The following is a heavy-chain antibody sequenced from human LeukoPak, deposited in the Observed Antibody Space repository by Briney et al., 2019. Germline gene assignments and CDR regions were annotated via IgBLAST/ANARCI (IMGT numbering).Heavy chain of an antibody. CDR1: GYTFTSYG. J-gene: IGHJ4*02. CDR3: ARDQGDVAVAGNLDY. V-gene: IGHV1-18*01. Sequence: ASVKVSCKASGYTFTSYGISWVRQAPGQGLEWMGWISAYNGNTNYAQKLQGRVTMTTDTSTSTAHMELRSLRTDDTAVYYCARDQGDVAVAGNLDYWGQGTLVTVSS. D-gene: IGHD6-19*01. CDR2: ISAYNGNT.